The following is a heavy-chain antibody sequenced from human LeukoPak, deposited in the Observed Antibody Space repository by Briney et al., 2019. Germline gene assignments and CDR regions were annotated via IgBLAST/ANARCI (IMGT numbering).Heavy chain of an antibody. Sequence: ASVKVSCKASGYTFTDYYMHWVRQAPGQGLEWMGWLNPNSGSANYEQKFPGRVTMTRDTSISPASMELSRLRSDDTAADYCSRDLERWRQGTLATVSS. CDR2: LNPNSGSA. CDR1: GYTFTDYY. V-gene: IGHV1-2*02. J-gene: IGHJ5*02. CDR3: SRDLER.